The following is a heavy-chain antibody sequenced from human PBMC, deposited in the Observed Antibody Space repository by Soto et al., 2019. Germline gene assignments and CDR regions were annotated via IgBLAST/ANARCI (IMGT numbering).Heavy chain of an antibody. J-gene: IGHJ6*02. Sequence: GASVKVSCKASGGTFSSYAISWVRQAPGQGLEWMGGIIPIFGTANYAQKFQGRVTITADESTSTAYMELSSLRSEDTAVYYCARDGDYGDYYYYYGMDVWGQGTTVTVSS. CDR1: GGTFSSYA. V-gene: IGHV1-69*13. D-gene: IGHD4-17*01. CDR3: ARDGDYGDYYYYYGMDV. CDR2: IIPIFGTA.